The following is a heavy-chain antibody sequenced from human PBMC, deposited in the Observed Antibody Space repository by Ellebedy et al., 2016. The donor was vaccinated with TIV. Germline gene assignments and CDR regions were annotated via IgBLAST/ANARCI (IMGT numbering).Heavy chain of an antibody. CDR2: ISPNSGGT. Sequence: ASVKVSCKASGYTFTGYYMHWVRQAPGQGLEWMGWISPNSGGTNYAQKFQDRVTMTKDTSISTVYMELSTLRSDDTAVYYCARDYSGYDNWFDPWGQGTLVTVSS. CDR3: ARDYSGYDNWFDP. D-gene: IGHD5-12*01. CDR1: GYTFTGYY. J-gene: IGHJ5*02. V-gene: IGHV1-2*02.